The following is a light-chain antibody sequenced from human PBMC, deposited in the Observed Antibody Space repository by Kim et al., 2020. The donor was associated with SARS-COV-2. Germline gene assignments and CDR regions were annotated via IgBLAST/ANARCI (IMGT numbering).Light chain of an antibody. J-gene: IGLJ2*01. CDR1: SSNIGSNT. V-gene: IGLV1-44*01. CDR3: AAWDDSLVV. CDR2: SNN. Sequence: ELTQPPSASGTPGQRVTISCSGSSSNIGSNTVNWYQQLPGTAPKLLIYSNNQRPSGVPDRFSGSKSGTSASLAISGLQSEDEADYYCAAWDDSLVVFGGGTQLTVL.